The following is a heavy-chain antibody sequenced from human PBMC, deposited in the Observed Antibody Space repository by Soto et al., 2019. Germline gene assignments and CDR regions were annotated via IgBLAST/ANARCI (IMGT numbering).Heavy chain of an antibody. Sequence: EVQLVESGGGLVKPGGSLRLSCATSGFSFGAHAITWVRQAPGKGLEGVAFISSSGSNVQYAESVEGRFTISRDDAKNSVHLQMNNLRVDDTGVYYCARDGNYHEFWGQGTLVTVSS. J-gene: IGHJ4*02. CDR2: ISSSGSNV. V-gene: IGHV3-21*01. D-gene: IGHD1-7*01. CDR1: GFSFGAHA. CDR3: ARDGNYHEF.